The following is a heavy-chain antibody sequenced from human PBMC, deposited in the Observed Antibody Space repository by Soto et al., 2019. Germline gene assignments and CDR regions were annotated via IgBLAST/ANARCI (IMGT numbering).Heavy chain of an antibody. V-gene: IGHV3-30*18. CDR3: AKDLRYYYESGLDY. J-gene: IGHJ4*02. CDR1: GFTFSSYG. Sequence: GGSLRLFCAASGFTFSSYGMHWVRQAPGKGLEWVAVISYDGSNKYYADSVKGRFTISRDNSKNTVYLQMSSLRAEDTAVYYCAKDLRYYYESGLDYWGQGTLVTVSS. CDR2: ISYDGSNK. D-gene: IGHD3-10*01.